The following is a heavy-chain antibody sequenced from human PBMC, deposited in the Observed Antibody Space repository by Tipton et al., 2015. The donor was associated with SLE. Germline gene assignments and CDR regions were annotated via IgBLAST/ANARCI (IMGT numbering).Heavy chain of an antibody. D-gene: IGHD6-19*01. CDR2: IYYSGST. CDR3: ARSGYSSGWYRGRFVS. V-gene: IGHV4-31*03. Sequence: TLSLTCTVSGGSISSGGYYWSWIRQHPGKGLEWIGYIYYSGSTYYTPSLKSRVTISVDTSKNQFFLRLRSVTAAGTAVYYCARSGYSSGWYRGRFVSWGQVAMVTVSS. J-gene: IGHJ3*02. CDR1: GGSISSGGYY.